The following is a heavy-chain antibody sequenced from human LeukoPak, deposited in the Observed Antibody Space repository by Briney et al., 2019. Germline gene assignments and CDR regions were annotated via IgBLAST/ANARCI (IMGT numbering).Heavy chain of an antibody. Sequence: SETLSLTCTVSGASFNSDDQYWNWIRQSPGKGPEWVGSIHPSGMLYNNPSLESRVTMSRDTSKNQFSLNLNSVTAADTAVYFCSRGLDSRKLGYWGQGILVTVSS. J-gene: IGHJ4*02. CDR2: IHPSGML. D-gene: IGHD3-22*01. CDR1: GASFNSDDQY. CDR3: SRGLDSRKLGY. V-gene: IGHV4-31*03.